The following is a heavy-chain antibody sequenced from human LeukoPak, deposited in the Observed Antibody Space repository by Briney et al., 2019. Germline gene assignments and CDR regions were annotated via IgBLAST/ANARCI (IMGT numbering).Heavy chain of an antibody. CDR3: AREGHSDLLTGYSPVEYYYYYMDV. J-gene: IGHJ6*03. V-gene: IGHV3-30*04. Sequence: PGGSLRLSSAVSGFTLTNYAVHWVRQAPGKGLEWLAVMSNDGKNKYLADSVKGRFSVSRDISKDTLYLQMDSLRAEDTAVYYCAREGHSDLLTGYSPVEYYYYYMDVWGKGTTVTVSS. CDR2: MSNDGKNK. D-gene: IGHD3-9*01. CDR1: GFTLTNYA.